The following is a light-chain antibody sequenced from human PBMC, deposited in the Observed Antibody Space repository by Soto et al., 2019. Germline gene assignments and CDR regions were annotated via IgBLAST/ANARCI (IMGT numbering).Light chain of an antibody. J-gene: IGLJ2*01. CDR2: EVT. V-gene: IGLV2-14*01. CDR3: QSYDSSLSGVV. Sequence: QSALTQPASVSGSPGQSITISCTGTSSDIGGYNYVSWYQQHPGKAPKLIIYEVTNRPSGVSDRFSGSKSGNTASLTISGLRAEDEADYYCQSYDSSLSGVVFGGGTKVTVL. CDR1: SSDIGGYNY.